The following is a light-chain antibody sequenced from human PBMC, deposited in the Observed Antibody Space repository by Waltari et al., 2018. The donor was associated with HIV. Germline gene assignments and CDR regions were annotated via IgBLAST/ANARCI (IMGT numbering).Light chain of an antibody. CDR2: DTA. V-gene: IGKV3-11*01. CDR1: QSVSVY. Sequence: EFVLTQSPATLSLSPGERATLSCRASQSVSVYLAWYQQKPGQAPRLLIYDTAKSATGIPARFSGSGSGTDFTLTISSLEPEDFAVYYCQQRSKWTFGQGTRVELK. J-gene: IGKJ1*01. CDR3: QQRSKWT.